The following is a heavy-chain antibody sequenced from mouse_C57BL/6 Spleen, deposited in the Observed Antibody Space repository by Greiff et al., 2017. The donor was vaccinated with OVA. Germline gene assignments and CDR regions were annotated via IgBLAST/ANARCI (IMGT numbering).Heavy chain of an antibody. CDR1: GYTFTDYY. CDR2: INPNNGGT. Sequence: VQLQQSGPELVKPGASVKISCKASGYTFTDYYMNWVKQSHGKSLEWIGDINPNNGGTSYNQKFKGKATLTVDKSSSTAYMELRSLTSEDSAVYYCASYDGYPYAMDYWGQGTSVTVSS. V-gene: IGHV1-26*01. J-gene: IGHJ4*01. D-gene: IGHD2-3*01. CDR3: ASYDGYPYAMDY.